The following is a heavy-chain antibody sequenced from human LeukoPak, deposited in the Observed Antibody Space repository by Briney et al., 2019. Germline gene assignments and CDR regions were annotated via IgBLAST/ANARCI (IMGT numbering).Heavy chain of an antibody. J-gene: IGHJ4*02. D-gene: IGHD2-8*01. CDR2: IYSGGST. Sequence: GGSLRLSCAASGFTVSSNYMSWVRQAPGKGLEWVSVIYSGGSTYYADSVKGRFTISRDNSKNTLYLQMSSLRAEDTAVYYCARVLFTNFDYWGQGTLVTVSS. CDR1: GFTVSSNY. V-gene: IGHV3-53*01. CDR3: ARVLFTNFDY.